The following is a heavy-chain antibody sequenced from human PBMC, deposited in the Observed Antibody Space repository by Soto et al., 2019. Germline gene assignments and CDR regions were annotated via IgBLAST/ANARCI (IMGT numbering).Heavy chain of an antibody. J-gene: IGHJ6*02. Sequence: EVQLVESGGGLVQPGGSLRLSCAASGFSFSTYSMNWVPQAPGKGLEWVSYISSRSYTIYYVDSVKGRFTISRDNAKNSLYLQMNSLRDEDTAVYYCARGGSSSDNGMDVWGQGTTVTVS. D-gene: IGHD6-6*01. CDR1: GFSFSTYS. CDR3: ARGGSSSDNGMDV. V-gene: IGHV3-48*02. CDR2: ISSRSYTI.